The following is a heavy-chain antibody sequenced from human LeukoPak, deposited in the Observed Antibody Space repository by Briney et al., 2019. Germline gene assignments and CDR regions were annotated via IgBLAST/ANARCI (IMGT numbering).Heavy chain of an antibody. D-gene: IGHD1-1*01. CDR1: GFTVSSTY. CDR2: IYSGGST. J-gene: IGHJ4*02. Sequence: GGSLRLSCAASGFTVSSTYMSWVRQAPGKGLEWVSVIYSGGSTYYAHSVKGRFTLSRDNSKNTLYLQINSLRAEDTAAYYCARDSPLERHFDYWGQGTLVTVSS. V-gene: IGHV3-53*01. CDR3: ARDSPLERHFDY.